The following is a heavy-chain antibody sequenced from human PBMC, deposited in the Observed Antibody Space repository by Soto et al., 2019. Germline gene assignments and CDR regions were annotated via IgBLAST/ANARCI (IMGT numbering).Heavy chain of an antibody. V-gene: IGHV1-69*01. J-gene: IGHJ2*01. Sequence: QVQLVQSGAEVKKPGSSVKVSCKASGGTFSSYAISWVRQAPGQVLEWMGGIIPIFGTANYAQKFQGRVTITADESTSTAYMELSSLRSEDTAVYYCARDRGSGSYDWYFDLWGRGTLVTVSS. CDR3: ARDRGSGSYDWYFDL. CDR2: IIPIFGTA. D-gene: IGHD3-10*01. CDR1: GGTFSSYA.